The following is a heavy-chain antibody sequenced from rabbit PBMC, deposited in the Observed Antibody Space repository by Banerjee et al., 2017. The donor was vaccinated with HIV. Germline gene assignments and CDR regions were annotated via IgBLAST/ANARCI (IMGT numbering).Heavy chain of an antibody. V-gene: IGHV1S40*01. Sequence: QQLVESGGGLVKPGASLTLTCTASGFSFSSGYYMCWVRQAPGKGLEWIACIAVGSGSTWYASWAKGRFTISKTSSTTVTLQMTSLTAADTATYFCARNEYTGTAYDLWGPGTLVTVS. CDR3: ARNEYTGTAYDL. CDR1: GFSFSSGYY. D-gene: IGHD7-1*01. J-gene: IGHJ6*01. CDR2: IAVGSGST.